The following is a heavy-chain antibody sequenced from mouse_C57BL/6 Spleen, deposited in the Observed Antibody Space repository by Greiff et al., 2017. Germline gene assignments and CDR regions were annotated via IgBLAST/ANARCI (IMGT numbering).Heavy chain of an antibody. V-gene: IGHV3-6*01. J-gene: IGHJ4*01. Sequence: VQLQQSGPGLVKPSQSLSLTCSVTGYSITSGYYWNWIRQFPGNKLEWMGYISYDGSNNYNPSLKNRISITRDTSKNQFFLKLNSVTTEDTATYYCARGGNPLLMDYWGQGTSVTVSS. D-gene: IGHD6-1*01. CDR3: ARGGNPLLMDY. CDR2: ISYDGSN. CDR1: GYSITSGYY.